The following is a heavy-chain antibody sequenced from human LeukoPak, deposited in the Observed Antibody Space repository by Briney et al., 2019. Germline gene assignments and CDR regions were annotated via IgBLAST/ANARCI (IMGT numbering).Heavy chain of an antibody. V-gene: IGHV1-69*06. CDR3: AREFWREMATIVDAFDI. D-gene: IGHD5-24*01. CDR2: IIPIFGTA. J-gene: IGHJ3*02. Sequence: SVKVSCKASGGTFSSYAISWGRQAPGQGLEWMGGIIPIFGTANYAQKFQGRVTITADKSTSTAYMELSSLRSEDTAVYYCAREFWREMATIVDAFDIWGQGTMVTVSS. CDR1: GGTFSSYA.